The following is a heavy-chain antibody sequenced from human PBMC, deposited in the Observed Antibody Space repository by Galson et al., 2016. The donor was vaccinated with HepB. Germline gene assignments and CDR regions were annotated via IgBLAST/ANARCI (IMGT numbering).Heavy chain of an antibody. CDR2: IYWDGEK. CDR3: AHSVITTGSAFDI. CDR1: GFSINSNGVG. J-gene: IGHJ3*02. Sequence: PALVKPTQTLTLTCNVSGFSINSNGVGVGWIRQPPGKALEWLALIYWDGEKHYSPLLKSRLTIAKDTSKSQVVLTMTNVDPVDTATYYCAHSVITTGSAFDIWGQGTPVTVSS. D-gene: IGHD1-1*01. V-gene: IGHV2-5*02.